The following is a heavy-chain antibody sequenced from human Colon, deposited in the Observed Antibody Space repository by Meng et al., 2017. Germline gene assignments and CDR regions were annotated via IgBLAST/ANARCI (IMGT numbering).Heavy chain of an antibody. Sequence: GESLKISCAASGFTFSSYEMNWVRQAPGKGLEWVSYISSSGSTINYADSVKGRFTISRDNAKNSLYLQMNSLRAEDTAVYYCARVSVNYDFWSGYYNYFDYWGQGTLVTVSS. V-gene: IGHV3-48*03. D-gene: IGHD3-3*01. CDR1: GFTFSSYE. CDR2: ISSSGSTI. J-gene: IGHJ4*02. CDR3: ARVSVNYDFWSGYYNYFDY.